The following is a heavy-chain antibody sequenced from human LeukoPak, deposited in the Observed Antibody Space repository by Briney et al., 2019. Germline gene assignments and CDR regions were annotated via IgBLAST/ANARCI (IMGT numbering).Heavy chain of an antibody. V-gene: IGHV1-46*01. D-gene: IGHD6-6*01. CDR1: GYTFTSYY. J-gene: IGHJ2*01. CDR3: ARDDASRYFDL. Sequence: ASVKVSCKASGYTFTSYYMHWVRQAPGQGLQWMGIINPSGGSTSYAQKFQGRVTMTRDTSTSTVYMELSSLRSEDTAVYYCARDDASRYFDLWGRGTLVTVPS. CDR2: INPSGGST.